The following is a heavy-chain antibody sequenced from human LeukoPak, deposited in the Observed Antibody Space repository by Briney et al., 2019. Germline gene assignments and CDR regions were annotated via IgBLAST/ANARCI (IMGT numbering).Heavy chain of an antibody. CDR1: GFTFSSNH. V-gene: IGHV3-66*01. J-gene: IGHJ5*02. Sequence: PGGSLRLSCAVSGFTFSSNHMNWVRQAPGEGLEWISIIYNSGNTNYADSVKGRFIISRDTSKNTVFLQMNSLRAEDTAVYYCVRRIPNAIEFDPWGQGTLVTVSS. D-gene: IGHD2-2*01. CDR2: IYNSGNT. CDR3: VRRIPNAIEFDP.